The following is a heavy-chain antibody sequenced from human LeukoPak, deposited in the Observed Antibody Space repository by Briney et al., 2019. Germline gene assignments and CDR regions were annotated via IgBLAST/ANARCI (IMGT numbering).Heavy chain of an antibody. CDR3: AAEEYCTTGVCYSH. Sequence: SVTVSFKASGFTFTISAMQWVRQARGQRREGIGWIVVGSGNTNYAQKFQERVTITRDMSTSTAYMELSSLRSEDTAVYYCAAEEYCTTGVCYSHWGQGTLVTVSS. J-gene: IGHJ4*02. CDR2: IVVGSGNT. D-gene: IGHD2-8*01. CDR1: GFTFTISA. V-gene: IGHV1-58*02.